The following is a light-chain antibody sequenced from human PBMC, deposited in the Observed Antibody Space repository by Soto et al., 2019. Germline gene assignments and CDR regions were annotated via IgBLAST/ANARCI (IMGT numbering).Light chain of an antibody. Sequence: EIVLTQSPATLSLSPGDRATLSCRASQSIRNYLSWYQQRPGQAPSLLISDASNRATDIPARFSGSGSGTDFTLTISSLQSEDFAVYYCQEYINWPSLTFGGGTKVDIX. CDR2: DAS. CDR3: QEYINWPSLT. CDR1: QSIRNY. J-gene: IGKJ4*01. V-gene: IGKV3-11*01.